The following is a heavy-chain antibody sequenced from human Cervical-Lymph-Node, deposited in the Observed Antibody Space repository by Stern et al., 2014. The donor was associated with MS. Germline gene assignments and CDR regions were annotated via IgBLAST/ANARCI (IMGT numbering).Heavy chain of an antibody. CDR2: IDTYGGT. V-gene: IGHV3-13*01. CDR1: GFTFSSYD. D-gene: IGHD1-14*01. Sequence: VHLVESGGGLVQPGGSLRLSCAASGFTFSSYDMHWVRQTAGRRLEWVSSIDTYGGTNYADSVRGFTISRDKAKNSLYLQMNSLRAGDTAVYYCARAEPGSYYHGLDVWGQGTTVTVS. J-gene: IGHJ6*02. CDR3: ARAEPGSYYHGLDV.